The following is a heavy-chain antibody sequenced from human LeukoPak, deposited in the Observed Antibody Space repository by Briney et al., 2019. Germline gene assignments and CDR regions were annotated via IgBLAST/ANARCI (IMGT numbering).Heavy chain of an antibody. CDR3: ARDRIVAVTARILDY. J-gene: IGHJ4*02. D-gene: IGHD2-21*02. CDR1: GGSFSGYY. Sequence: SETLSLTCAVYGGSFSGYYWSWIRQPPGKGLEWIGEINHSGSTNYNPSLKSRVTISVDTSKNQFSLKLSSVTAADTAVYYCARDRIVAVTARILDYWGQGTLVTVSS. V-gene: IGHV4-34*01. CDR2: INHSGST.